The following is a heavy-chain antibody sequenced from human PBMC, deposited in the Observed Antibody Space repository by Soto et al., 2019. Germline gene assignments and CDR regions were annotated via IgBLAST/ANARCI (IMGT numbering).Heavy chain of an antibody. D-gene: IGHD1-1*01. CDR2: ISGSAIST. CDR1: GFTFSSYA. Sequence: EVHLLESGGGFVQPGGSLRLSCGASGFTFSSYAMTWVRQAPGKGLEWVASISGSAISTEYADSVRGRFTISRDNSKNTVCLQMQSLRADDSATYYCVNWNDEDVDWGQGTLVAVSS. CDR3: VNWNDEDVD. V-gene: IGHV3-23*01. J-gene: IGHJ4*01.